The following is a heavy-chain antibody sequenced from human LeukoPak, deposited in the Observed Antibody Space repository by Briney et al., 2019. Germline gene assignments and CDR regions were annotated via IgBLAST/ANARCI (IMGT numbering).Heavy chain of an antibody. J-gene: IGHJ6*02. CDR1: GGSISGHH. CDR3: ARVYGSGSYKGLYGMDV. D-gene: IGHD3-10*01. CDR2: IFYSGST. Sequence: SETLSLTCTVSGGSISGHHWSWIRQPPGKGLEWIGNIFYSGSTNYNPSLKSRVTISVDTSKNQFSLKLSSVTAADTAVYYCARVYGSGSYKGLYGMDVWGQGTTVTVSS. V-gene: IGHV4-59*08.